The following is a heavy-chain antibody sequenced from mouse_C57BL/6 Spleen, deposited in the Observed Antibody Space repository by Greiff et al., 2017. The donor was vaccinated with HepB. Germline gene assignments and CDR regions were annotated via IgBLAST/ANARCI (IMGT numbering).Heavy chain of an antibody. D-gene: IGHD4-1*01. Sequence: QVQLQQPGAELVMPGASVKLSCKASGYTFTSYWMHWVKQRPGQGLEWIGEIDPSDSYTNYNQKFKGKSTLTVDKSSSTAYMQLSSLTSEDSAVYYCARPLTGRTWFAYWAKGLWSLSLQ. V-gene: IGHV1-69*01. J-gene: IGHJ3*01. CDR3: ARPLTGRTWFAY. CDR1: GYTFTSYW. CDR2: IDPSDSYT.